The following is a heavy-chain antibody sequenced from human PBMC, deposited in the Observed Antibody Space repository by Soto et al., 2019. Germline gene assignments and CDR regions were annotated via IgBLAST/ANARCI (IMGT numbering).Heavy chain of an antibody. V-gene: IGHV1-3*01. CDR2: ITAGNGNT. J-gene: IGHJ4*02. CDR3: ARGLNGYLHYFDY. D-gene: IGHD5-18*01. CDR1: GYTFTSYA. Sequence: QVQLVQSGAEVKKPGASVKVSCKASGYTFTSYAMHWVRQAPGQRLEWMGWITAGNGNTKYSQKFQGRVTITRDTSASTGYMELSSLRSEDTAVYYCARGLNGYLHYFDYWGQGTPVTVSS.